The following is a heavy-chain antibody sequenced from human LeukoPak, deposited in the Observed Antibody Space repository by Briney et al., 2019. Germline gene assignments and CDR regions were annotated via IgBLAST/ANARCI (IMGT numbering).Heavy chain of an antibody. CDR2: ISAYNGNT. J-gene: IGHJ4*02. CDR1: GYTFTSYG. Sequence: GASVKVSCKASGYTFTSYGISWVRQAPGQGLEWMGWISAYNGNTNYAQKLQGRDTMTTDTSTSTAYMELRSLRSDDTAVYYCARVSYDSSGYPHYFDYWGQGTLVTVSS. V-gene: IGHV1-18*01. D-gene: IGHD3-22*01. CDR3: ARVSYDSSGYPHYFDY.